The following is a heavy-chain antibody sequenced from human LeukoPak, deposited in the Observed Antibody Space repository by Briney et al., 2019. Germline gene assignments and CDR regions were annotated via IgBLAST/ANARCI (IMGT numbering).Heavy chain of an antibody. CDR3: ARDQRDIVVDK. CDR2: IIPIFGIA. Sequence: ASVKVSCKASGGTFSSYAISWLRQAPGQGLEWMGRIIPIFGIANYAQKFQGRVTITADKTTSTAYMELSSLRSEDTAVYYCARDQRDIVVDKWGQGTLVTVSS. V-gene: IGHV1-69*04. D-gene: IGHD2-15*01. J-gene: IGHJ4*02. CDR1: GGTFSSYA.